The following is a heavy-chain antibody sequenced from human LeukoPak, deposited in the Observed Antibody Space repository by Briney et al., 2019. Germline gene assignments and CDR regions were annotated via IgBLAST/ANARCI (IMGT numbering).Heavy chain of an antibody. Sequence: GGSLRLSCAASGFTFSGYWMSWVRQAPGKGLEWVANIKPDGSEKFSVDSVKGRFTISRDNAKNSLYLQMNSQRVDDTAVYYCARGDFESGTYNDAFDIWGQGTMVTVS. CDR2: IKPDGSEK. D-gene: IGHD1-26*01. V-gene: IGHV3-7*01. J-gene: IGHJ3*02. CDR1: GFTFSGYW. CDR3: ARGDFESGTYNDAFDI.